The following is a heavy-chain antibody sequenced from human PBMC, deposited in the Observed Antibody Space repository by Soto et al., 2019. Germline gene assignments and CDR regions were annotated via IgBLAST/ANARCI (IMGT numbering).Heavy chain of an antibody. V-gene: IGHV2-5*02. CDR2: IYWDDDK. J-gene: IGHJ4*02. CDR1: GFSLSTNRVG. D-gene: IGHD6-19*01. CDR3: AHSVVAGLGYYFDY. Sequence: HITLKESGPTLVKPTQTLTLTCTFSGFSLSTNRVGVGWIRQPPGKALEWLALIYWDDDKRYSPSLKSRLTIIKDTSKNQVVLTMTNKDTVDTATYYCAHSVVAGLGYYFDYWVQGTLVTVSS.